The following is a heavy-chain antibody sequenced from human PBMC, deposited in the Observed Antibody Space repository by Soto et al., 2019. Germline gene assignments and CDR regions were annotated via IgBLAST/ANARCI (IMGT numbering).Heavy chain of an antibody. CDR1: GFTFSTDW. Sequence: EVQVVESGGGLVQPGGSLRVSCAASGFTFSTDWLAWVRHTPGKGLGFVANINQGGTVTNYVNSVKGRFTISRDNAKNSLYLEMNSLRAEDTAVYYCGTDRWGGAFDMWGQGTMVTVSS. J-gene: IGHJ3*02. V-gene: IGHV3-7*01. CDR3: GTDRWGGAFDM. D-gene: IGHD7-27*01. CDR2: INQGGTVT.